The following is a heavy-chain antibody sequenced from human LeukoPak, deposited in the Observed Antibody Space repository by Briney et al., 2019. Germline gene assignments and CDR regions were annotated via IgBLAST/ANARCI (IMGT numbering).Heavy chain of an antibody. V-gene: IGHV1-18*01. CDR1: GYTFTSYG. J-gene: IGHJ5*02. Sequence: GASVKVSCKASGYTFTSYGISWVRQAPGQGLEWMGWISAYNGNTNYAQKLQGRVTMTTDTSTSTAYMELRSLRSDDTAVYYCARDKKYRPYGSGSYYPHRTFDPWGQGTLVTVSS. CDR2: ISAYNGNT. D-gene: IGHD3-10*01. CDR3: ARDKKYRPYGSGSYYPHRTFDP.